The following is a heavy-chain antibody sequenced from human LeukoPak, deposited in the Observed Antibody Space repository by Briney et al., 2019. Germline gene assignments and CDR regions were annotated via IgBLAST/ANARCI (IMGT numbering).Heavy chain of an antibody. D-gene: IGHD6-19*01. Sequence: GGSPRLSCAASGFTVSSNYMSWVRQAPGKGLEWVSVIYSGGSTYYADSVKGRFTISRDNSKNTLYLQMNSLRAEDTAVYYCARDLDSSGSGWYGYWGQGTLVTVSS. CDR3: ARDLDSSGSGWYGY. CDR1: GFTVSSNY. CDR2: IYSGGST. J-gene: IGHJ4*02. V-gene: IGHV3-66*01.